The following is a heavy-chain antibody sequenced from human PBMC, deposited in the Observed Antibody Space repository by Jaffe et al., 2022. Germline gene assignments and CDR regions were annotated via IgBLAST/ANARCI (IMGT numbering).Heavy chain of an antibody. D-gene: IGHD4-17*01. CDR2: IRGKGNSDAT. Sequence: EVQLVESGGGLVQPGGSLKLSCAVSGFTFSGSDMHWVRQASGKGLEWVGRIRGKGNSDATAYAASLKGRFTISRDDSKNTAYLHINSLKTEDTAVYYCNGRYGDSTEEFDYWGRGTLVTVSS. CDR3: NGRYGDSTEEFDY. CDR1: GFTFSGSD. J-gene: IGHJ4*02. V-gene: IGHV3-73*02.